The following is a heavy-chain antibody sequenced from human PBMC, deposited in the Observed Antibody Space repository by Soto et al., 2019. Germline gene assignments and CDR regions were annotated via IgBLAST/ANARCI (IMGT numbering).Heavy chain of an antibody. CDR1: AFTFKNHW. D-gene: IGHD5-18*01. CDR3: ATLGGYTFGTADFDY. J-gene: IGHJ4*02. V-gene: IGHV3-74*01. CDR2: INGDGSFT. Sequence: GGSLRLSWAGSAFTFKNHWMHCVRQVPGKGPVWVSRINGDGSFTSYADSVKGRFTISRDDAKNSLYLQMNSLRAEDTAVYYCATLGGYTFGTADFDYWGPGTLVTVSS.